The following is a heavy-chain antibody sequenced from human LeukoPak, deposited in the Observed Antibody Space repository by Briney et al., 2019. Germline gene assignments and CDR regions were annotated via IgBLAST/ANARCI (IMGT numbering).Heavy chain of an antibody. CDR1: GDPISSYY. D-gene: IGHD5-24*01. Sequence: SETLSLTCTVSGDPISSYYWSWIPQPPGKGLEGIGYIYYSGSTNYNPSLKSRVTISVDTSKNQFSLKLSSVTAADTAVYYCARSRRDGYNYYFDYWGQGTLVTVSS. J-gene: IGHJ4*02. CDR2: IYYSGST. CDR3: ARSRRDGYNYYFDY. V-gene: IGHV4-59*01.